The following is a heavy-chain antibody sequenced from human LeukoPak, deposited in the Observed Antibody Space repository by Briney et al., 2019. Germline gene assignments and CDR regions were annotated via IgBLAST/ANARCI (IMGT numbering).Heavy chain of an antibody. CDR1: GFTFENFW. V-gene: IGHV3-74*01. CDR2: ISTDGGKT. D-gene: IGHD4-17*01. CDR3: ARADSLSTTVTTGY. J-gene: IGHJ4*02. Sequence: GGSLRLSCAASGFTFENFWMHWVRQVPGKGLVWVSRISTDGGKTDYVDSVKGRFTTSRDNVRNTLDLQMNSLRAEDTAVYYCARADSLSTTVTTGYWGQGTLVTVSS.